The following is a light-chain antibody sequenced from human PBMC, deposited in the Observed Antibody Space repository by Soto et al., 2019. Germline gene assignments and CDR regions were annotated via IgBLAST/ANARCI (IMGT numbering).Light chain of an antibody. CDR3: RAHAGSNNPFA. V-gene: IGLV2-8*01. J-gene: IGLJ2*01. CDR2: EVY. Sequence: QSALTQPPSASGSPGQSVTISCTGSSTDIGAYNFVSWYQQHPGKAPKVIISEVYKRPSGVPSRFSGSKSGNTASLTISGLQADDEADYYCRAHAGSNNPFAFGGGTKVTVL. CDR1: STDIGAYNF.